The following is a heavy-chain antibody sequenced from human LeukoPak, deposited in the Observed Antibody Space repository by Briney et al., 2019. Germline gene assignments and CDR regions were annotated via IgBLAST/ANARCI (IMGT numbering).Heavy chain of an antibody. CDR3: ARPAYRGSYYDAFDI. V-gene: IGHV4-39*01. D-gene: IGHD1-26*01. CDR1: GGSISSSSYY. J-gene: IGHJ3*02. Sequence: SETLSLTCTVSGGSISSSSYYCGWIRQPPGKGLEWIGSIYYSGSTYYNPSLKSRVTISVDTSKNKFSLKLNSVTAADTAVYYCARPAYRGSYYDAFDIWGQGTMVTVSS. CDR2: IYYSGST.